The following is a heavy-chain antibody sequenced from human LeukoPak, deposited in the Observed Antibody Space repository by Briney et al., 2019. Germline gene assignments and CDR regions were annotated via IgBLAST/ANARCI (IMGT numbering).Heavy chain of an antibody. CDR3: ARDSYCSGGSCYEGY. CDR1: GFTFSSYE. D-gene: IGHD2-15*01. V-gene: IGHV3-48*03. CDR2: ISSSGSTI. Sequence: GGSLRLSCAASGFTFSSYEMNWVRQAPGKGLEWVSYISSSGSTIYYADSVKGRFTISRDNAKNSLYLQMNSLGAEDTAVYYCARDSYCSGGSCYEGYWGQGTLVTVSS. J-gene: IGHJ4*02.